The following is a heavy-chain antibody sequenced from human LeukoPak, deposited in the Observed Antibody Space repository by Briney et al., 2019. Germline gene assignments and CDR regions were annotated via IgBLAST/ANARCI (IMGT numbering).Heavy chain of an antibody. D-gene: IGHD3-3*01. CDR1: GFTFSSYS. J-gene: IGHJ4*02. V-gene: IGHV3-21*01. CDR3: ARDTLASVDFWSGYYGVKTFDY. Sequence: GGSLRLSCAASGFTFSSYSMNWVRQAPGKGLEWVSSISSSSSYIYYADSVKGRFTISRDNAKNSLYLQMNSLRAEDTAVYYCARDTLASVDFWSGYYGVKTFDYWGQGTLVTVSS. CDR2: ISSSSSYI.